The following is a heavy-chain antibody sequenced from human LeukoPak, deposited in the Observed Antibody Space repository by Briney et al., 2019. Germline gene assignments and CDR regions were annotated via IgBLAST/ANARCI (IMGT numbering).Heavy chain of an antibody. D-gene: IGHD5-18*01. CDR1: GGSFSGYY. CDR3: ARARYSYGMDY. Sequence: PSETLSLTCAVYGGSFSGYYWSWIRQPPGKGLEWIGEINHSGSTNYNPSLKSRVTISVDTSKNQSSLKLSSVTAADTAVYYCARARYSYGMDYWGQGTLVTVSS. V-gene: IGHV4-34*01. CDR2: INHSGST. J-gene: IGHJ4*02.